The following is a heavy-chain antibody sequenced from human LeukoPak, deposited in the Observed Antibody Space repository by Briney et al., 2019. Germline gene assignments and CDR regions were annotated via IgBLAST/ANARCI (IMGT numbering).Heavy chain of an antibody. V-gene: IGHV4-59*11. CDR3: ARVDCSSSSCWGAFDI. D-gene: IGHD2-2*01. Sequence: SENLSLTCTVSGGSISSHYWSWIRQPPGEGLEWIGYVYYSGSTDYNPSLKSRVTISVDTSKRHFSLKLSSVTTADTAVYYCARVDCSSSSCWGAFDIWGQGTIITVSS. CDR1: GGSISSHY. CDR2: VYYSGST. J-gene: IGHJ3*02.